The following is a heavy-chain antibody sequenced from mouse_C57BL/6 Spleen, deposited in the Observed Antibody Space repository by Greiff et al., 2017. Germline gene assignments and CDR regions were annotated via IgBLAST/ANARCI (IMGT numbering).Heavy chain of an antibody. D-gene: IGHD1-1*01. CDR1: GYSFTGYF. V-gene: IGHV1-37*01. Sequence: EVQRVESGPELVKPGASVKISCKASGYSFTGYFMNWVKQSHGQSLEWIGRINPYNGDTFYNQKFKGKATLTVDKSSSTAHMELLSLTSEDFAVYYCASPDPSSSDLAYWGQGTLVTVSA. CDR2: INPYNGDT. CDR3: ASPDPSSSDLAY. J-gene: IGHJ3*01.